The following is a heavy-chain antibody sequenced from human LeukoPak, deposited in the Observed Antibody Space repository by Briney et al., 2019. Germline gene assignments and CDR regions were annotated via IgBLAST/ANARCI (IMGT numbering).Heavy chain of an antibody. V-gene: IGHV4-59*01. CDR2: IYNTGST. J-gene: IGHJ1*01. Sequence: SETLSLTCAVYGGSFSGYYWSWIRQPPGKGLEWIGYIYNTGSTNYNPSLKSRVTISVDTSKNQFSLKLTSVTAADTAVYYCARVGITIFGVGPEYFQHWGQGTLVTFSS. D-gene: IGHD3-3*01. CDR3: ARVGITIFGVGPEYFQH. CDR1: GGSFSGYY.